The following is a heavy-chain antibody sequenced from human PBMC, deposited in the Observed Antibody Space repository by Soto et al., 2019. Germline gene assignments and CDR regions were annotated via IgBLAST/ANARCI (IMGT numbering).Heavy chain of an antibody. J-gene: IGHJ4*02. V-gene: IGHV3-11*06. D-gene: IGHD3-22*01. CDR2: ISSSSSYT. Sequence: GGSLRLSCAASGFTFSDYYMSWIRQAPGEGLEWGAYISSSSSYTNYADSVKGRFTISRDNAKNSLYLQMNGLRAEDTAVYYCARDLDYYDRSFDYWGQGTLVTVSS. CDR3: ARDLDYYDRSFDY. CDR1: GFTFSDYY.